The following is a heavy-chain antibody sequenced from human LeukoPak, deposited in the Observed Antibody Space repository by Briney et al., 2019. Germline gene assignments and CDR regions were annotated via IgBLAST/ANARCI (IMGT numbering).Heavy chain of an antibody. CDR3: ARELDAFDI. CDR2: IWYDGGNK. CDR1: GFTLSSYG. V-gene: IGHV3-33*01. Sequence: PGGSLRLSCAASGFTLSSYGMHWVRQAPGKGLEWVAVIWYDGGNKYYADSVKGRFTISRDNSKNTLYLQMNSLRAEDTAVYYCARELDAFDIWGQGTMVTVSS. J-gene: IGHJ3*02.